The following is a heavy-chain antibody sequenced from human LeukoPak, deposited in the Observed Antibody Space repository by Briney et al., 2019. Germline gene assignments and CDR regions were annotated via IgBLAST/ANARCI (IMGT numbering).Heavy chain of an antibody. CDR1: GFTFSSYW. Sequence: PGGSLRLSCAASGFTFSSYWMHWVRQAPGKGLVWVSRINGDGSSTAYADSVKGRFTISRDNDKNTLYLQMNSLTAEDTAVYYCARGPPWYFDLWGRGTLVTVSS. CDR2: INGDGSST. CDR3: ARGPPWYFDL. V-gene: IGHV3-74*01. J-gene: IGHJ2*01. D-gene: IGHD6-25*01.